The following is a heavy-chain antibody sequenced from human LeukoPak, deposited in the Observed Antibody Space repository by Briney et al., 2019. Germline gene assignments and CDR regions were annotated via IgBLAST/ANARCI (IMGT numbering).Heavy chain of an antibody. J-gene: IGHJ6*03. CDR3: ARVDSSGWNAYFYYLDV. V-gene: IGHV3-30*04. CDR1: GFTFSNYA. Sequence: AGSLRLSCAASGFTFSNYALHWVRQSPGKGLEWVALTSYDGSKNYYGDSVKGRFTISRDNSKNTLYLQMNSLRAEDTAVYYCARVDSSGWNAYFYYLDVWGKGTTVTVS. CDR2: TSYDGSKN. D-gene: IGHD6-19*01.